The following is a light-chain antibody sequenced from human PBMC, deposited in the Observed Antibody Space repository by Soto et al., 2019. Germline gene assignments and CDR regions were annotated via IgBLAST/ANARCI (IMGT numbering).Light chain of an antibody. V-gene: IGKV3-15*01. J-gene: IGKJ1*01. CDR1: QSVSNN. Sequence: EIVMTQSPATLSVSPGETATLSCRASQSVSNNLAWFQQKPGQAPRLLIYRASTRATGIPARFSGSGSGTDFTLTISRLAPEDFAVYYCQQYGSSPRTFGLGTRVEI. CDR2: RAS. CDR3: QQYGSSPRT.